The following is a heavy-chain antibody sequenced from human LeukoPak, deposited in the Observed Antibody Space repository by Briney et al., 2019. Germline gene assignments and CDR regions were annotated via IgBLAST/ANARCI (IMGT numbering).Heavy chain of an antibody. D-gene: IGHD2/OR15-2a*01. V-gene: IGHV3-53*01. CDR1: GFTVSSNY. CDR2: MYVGGDT. J-gene: IGHJ3*02. CDR3: ARDSMEHPGGDAFDI. Sequence: PGGSLRLSCGASGFTVSSNYMSWVRQAPGKGLEWVSVMYVGGDTNYADSVKGRFTISRDNSKNTVFLQMNSLRVDDTAVYFCARDSMEHPGGDAFDIRGQGTMVTVSS.